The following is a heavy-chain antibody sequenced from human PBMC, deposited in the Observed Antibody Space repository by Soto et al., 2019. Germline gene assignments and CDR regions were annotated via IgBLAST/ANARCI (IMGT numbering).Heavy chain of an antibody. Sequence: QVKLVQSGAEVKNPGASVKVSCKASGYTFTIYGISWVRQAPGQGLEWMGWISGYNGNTDYAQNLQDRVTLTTDASTSSVYMELRSLRSDDTAVYYCARVYYYDSSGYYGYWGQGTLITVSS. J-gene: IGHJ4*02. CDR1: GYTFTIYG. D-gene: IGHD3-22*01. CDR3: ARVYYYDSSGYYGY. CDR2: ISGYNGNT. V-gene: IGHV1-18*04.